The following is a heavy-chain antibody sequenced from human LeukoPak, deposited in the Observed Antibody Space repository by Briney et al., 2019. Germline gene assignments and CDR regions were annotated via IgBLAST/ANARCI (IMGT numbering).Heavy chain of an antibody. CDR1: GGSISGGDYY. CDR3: ARGTQPRY. Sequence: PSQTLSLTCTVSGGSISGGDYYWSWIRQPPGKGLEWIGYIYYSGSTYYNPSLKSRVPISVDTSQNQFSLKLSSVTAADTAVYYCARGTQPRYWGQGTLVTVSS. V-gene: IGHV4-30-4*01. CDR2: IYYSGST. D-gene: IGHD1-14*01. J-gene: IGHJ4*02.